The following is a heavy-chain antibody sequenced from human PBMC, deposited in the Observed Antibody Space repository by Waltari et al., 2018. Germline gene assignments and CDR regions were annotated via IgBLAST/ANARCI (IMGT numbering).Heavy chain of an antibody. J-gene: IGHJ2*01. Sequence: QVQLQESGPGLVKPSETLSLTCTVSGGSISSYYWSWIRQPPGKGLEWIGYIYYSGSTNYNPSLKSRVTISVDTSKNQFSLKLSSVTAADTAVYYCARGSPDIVLMVYATYYWYFDLWGRGTLATVSS. CDR2: IYYSGST. CDR1: GGSISSYY. V-gene: IGHV4-59*01. CDR3: ARGSPDIVLMVYATYYWYFDL. D-gene: IGHD2-8*01.